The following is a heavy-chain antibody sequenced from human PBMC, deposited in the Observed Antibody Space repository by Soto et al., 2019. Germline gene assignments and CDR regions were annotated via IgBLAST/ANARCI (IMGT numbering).Heavy chain of an antibody. V-gene: IGHV4-39*01. J-gene: IGHJ4*02. Sequence: INQPPGKSLEWIGTIYSHGNTYSNPSLKSRVTISVDTSNNQLTLKLRSVTAADTAVYYCASRYYYGSGSQRSYYFDYWGQGTLVTVSS. CDR3: ASRYYYGSGSQRSYYFDY. CDR2: IYSHGNT. D-gene: IGHD3-10*01.